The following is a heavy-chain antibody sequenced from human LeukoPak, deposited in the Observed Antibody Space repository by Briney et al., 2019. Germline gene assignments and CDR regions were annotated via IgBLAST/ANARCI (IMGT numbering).Heavy chain of an antibody. D-gene: IGHD6-19*01. CDR3: GTSPAVPGSR. V-gene: IGHV3-74*01. Sequence: GGSLRLSCAASGFSFGKYWMHWVRQAPGKGLVWVSHINSDGSSTSYTDSVKGRFTLSRDNARNMVYLQMNSLRAEDTAVYYCGTSPAVPGSRWGQGTLVIVSS. CDR2: INSDGSST. J-gene: IGHJ4*02. CDR1: GFSFGKYW.